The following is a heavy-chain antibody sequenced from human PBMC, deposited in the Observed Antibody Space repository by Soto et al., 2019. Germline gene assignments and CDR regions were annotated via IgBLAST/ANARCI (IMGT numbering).Heavy chain of an antibody. CDR1: GSTFSNYG. CDR2: IWHDGNNK. D-gene: IGHD1-26*01. J-gene: IGHJ6*02. Sequence: GSLRLSCAASGSTFSNYGMHWVRQAPGKGLEWVAIIWHDGNNKYYEDSVRGRFIISRDNSKNRLYLQMNSLRAEDTAVYYCASDLVGASDSYGLDVWGQGTPVTVSS. V-gene: IGHV3-33*01. CDR3: ASDLVGASDSYGLDV.